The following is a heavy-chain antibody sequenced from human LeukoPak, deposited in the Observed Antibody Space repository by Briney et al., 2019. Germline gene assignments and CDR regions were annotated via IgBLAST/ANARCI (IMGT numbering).Heavy chain of an antibody. CDR2: FIPILDTT. J-gene: IGHJ4*02. Sequence: SVKVSCKASGGSFNNYAVTWVRQAPGQGLEWLGGFIPILDTTNYAPNFQGRVTITTDESSTTAYMELSSLKWEDTALYYCARSNDYDYHFNYWGQGTLVTVSS. CDR3: ARSNDYDYHFNY. D-gene: IGHD5-12*01. CDR1: GGSFNNYA. V-gene: IGHV1-69*05.